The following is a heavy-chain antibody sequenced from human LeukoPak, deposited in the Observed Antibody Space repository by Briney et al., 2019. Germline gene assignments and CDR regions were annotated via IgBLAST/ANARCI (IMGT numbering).Heavy chain of an antibody. V-gene: IGHV3-7*01. CDR2: IKHDGTEK. J-gene: IGHJ6*03. CDR1: GFTFSNYW. D-gene: IGHD6-6*01. CDR3: ARAPEQLPNYYYYMDV. Sequence: GGSLRLSCAASGFTFSNYWMSWVRQAPGKGLEWVAKIKHDGTEKYYVDSVKGRFTISRDNARNSLYLQMNSLRAEDTAVYHCARAPEQLPNYYYYMDVWGKGTTVTVSS.